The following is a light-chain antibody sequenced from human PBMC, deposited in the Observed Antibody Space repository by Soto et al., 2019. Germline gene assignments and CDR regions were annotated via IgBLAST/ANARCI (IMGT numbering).Light chain of an antibody. CDR2: DVS. CDR1: SSDVGGYNY. Sequence: QSALTQPRSVSGSPGQSGTISCTGTSSDVGGYNYVSWYQQHPGKAPKLMIYDVSKRPSGVPDRFSGSKSGNTASLTISGLQAEDEADYYCCSYAGSLRVFGGGTKLTVL. V-gene: IGLV2-11*01. CDR3: CSYAGSLRV. J-gene: IGLJ2*01.